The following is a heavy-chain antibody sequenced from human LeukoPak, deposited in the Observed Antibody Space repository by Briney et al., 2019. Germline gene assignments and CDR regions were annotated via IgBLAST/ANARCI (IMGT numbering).Heavy chain of an antibody. J-gene: IGHJ3*01. CDR3: ARQVSHAFDV. Sequence: SETLSLTCSVSGGSIPPSSATYAWGWAPHPPGKGLEWIGSIYYSGTTYYTPSLKSRVTISLDTSKNEFSLKLSSVTAADTSVYYCARQVSHAFDVWGQGTMVVGSS. CDR2: IYYSGTT. CDR1: GGSIPPSSATYA. V-gene: IGHV4-39*01. D-gene: IGHD3-10*01.